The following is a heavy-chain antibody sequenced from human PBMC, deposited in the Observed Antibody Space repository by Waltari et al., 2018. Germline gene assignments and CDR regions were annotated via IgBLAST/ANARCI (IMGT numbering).Heavy chain of an antibody. D-gene: IGHD4-4*01. V-gene: IGHV3-21*01. J-gene: IGHJ4*02. CDR1: GFTFSSYS. CDR2: SSSSSSYI. CDR3: ARDLFPTVTDY. Sequence: EVQLVESGGGLVKPGGSLRLSCAASGFTFSSYSMNWVRQAPGKGLEWVSSSSSSSSYIYYADSVKGRFTSSRDNAKNSLYLQMNSLRAEDTAVYYCARDLFPTVTDYWGQGTLVTVSS.